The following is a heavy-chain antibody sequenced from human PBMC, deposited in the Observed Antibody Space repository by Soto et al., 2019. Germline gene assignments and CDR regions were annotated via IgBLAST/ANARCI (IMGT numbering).Heavy chain of an antibody. Sequence: SETLSLTCTVSGGSISSGGYYWSWIRQHPGKGLEWIGYIYYSGSTYYNPSLKSRVTISVDTSKNQFSLKLSSVTAADTAVYYCASGPTVTTHHYYYYYMDVWGKGTTVTVSS. CDR2: IYYSGST. D-gene: IGHD4-17*01. CDR3: ASGPTVTTHHYYYYYMDV. CDR1: GGSISSGGYY. J-gene: IGHJ6*03. V-gene: IGHV4-31*03.